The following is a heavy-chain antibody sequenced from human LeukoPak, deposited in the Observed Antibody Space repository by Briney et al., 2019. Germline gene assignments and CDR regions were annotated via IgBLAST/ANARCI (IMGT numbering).Heavy chain of an antibody. CDR3: ARVPDWTYVPDY. D-gene: IGHD3-16*01. J-gene: IGHJ4*02. CDR1: GGSISSDRFY. CDR2: IKSSNT. Sequence: SETLSLTCTVSGGSISSDRFYWTWVRQPAGKGLEWIGRIKSSNTNYNPSLKSRVSISLDTSTNQFSLKLSSLTAADTAVYYCARVPDWTYVPDYWGQGTLVTVSS. V-gene: IGHV4-61*02.